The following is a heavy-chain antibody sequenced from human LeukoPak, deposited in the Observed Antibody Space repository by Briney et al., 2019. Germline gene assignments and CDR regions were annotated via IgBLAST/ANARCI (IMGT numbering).Heavy chain of an antibody. CDR1: GGSFSGYY. CDR2: INHSGST. Sequence: KPSETLSLTCAVYGGSFSGYYWSWIRQPPGKGLEWIGEINHSGSTNYNPSPKSRVTISVDTSKNQFSLKLSSVTAADTAVYYCARGLYGSNTRALNNWFDPWGQGTLVTVSS. D-gene: IGHD3-10*01. CDR3: ARGLYGSNTRALNNWFDP. J-gene: IGHJ5*02. V-gene: IGHV4-34*01.